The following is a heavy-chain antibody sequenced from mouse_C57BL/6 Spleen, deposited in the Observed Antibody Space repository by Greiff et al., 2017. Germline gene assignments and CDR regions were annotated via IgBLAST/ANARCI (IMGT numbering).Heavy chain of an antibody. CDR3: ARLTGGDYFDY. V-gene: IGHV1-64*01. CDR2: IHPNSGST. J-gene: IGHJ2*01. CDR1: GYTFTSYW. Sequence: VQLQQPGAELVKPGASVKLSCKASGYTFTSYWMHWVKQRPGQGLEWIGMIHPNSGSTNYNEKFKSKATLTVDKSSSTAYMQLSSLTSEDSAVYYCARLTGGDYFDYWGQGTTLTVSS. D-gene: IGHD4-1*01.